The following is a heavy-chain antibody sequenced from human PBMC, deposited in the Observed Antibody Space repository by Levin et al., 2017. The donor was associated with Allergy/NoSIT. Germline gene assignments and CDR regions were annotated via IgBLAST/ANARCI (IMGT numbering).Heavy chain of an antibody. CDR3: ARHREGAVALDY. CDR1: GGSLSGYY. D-gene: IGHD6-19*01. J-gene: IGHJ4*02. Sequence: SETLSLTCTVSGGSLSGYYWSWIRQPPGKGLEWIGYIYYSGSTNYNPSLKSRVTMSADTSKNQFSLKLSSVTAADTAVYYCARHREGAVALDYWGQGTLVTVSS. CDR2: IYYSGST. V-gene: IGHV4-59*08.